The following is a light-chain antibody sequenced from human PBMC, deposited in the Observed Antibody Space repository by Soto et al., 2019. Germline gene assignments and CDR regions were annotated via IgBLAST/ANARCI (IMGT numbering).Light chain of an antibody. V-gene: IGKV1-5*03. J-gene: IGKJ1*01. CDR1: QSISSW. Sequence: DIQMTQSPSTLSASVGDRVTITCRASQSISSWLAWYQQKPGKAPKLLIYKASSLESGVPSRFSGSGSETEFTLTVSSMQPDDFATYYCQQYNSFPTFGQGPKVEIK. CDR2: KAS. CDR3: QQYNSFPT.